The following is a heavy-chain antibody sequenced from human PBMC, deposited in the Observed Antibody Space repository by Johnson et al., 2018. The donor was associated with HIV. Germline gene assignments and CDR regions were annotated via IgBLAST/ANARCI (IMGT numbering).Heavy chain of an antibody. D-gene: IGHD7-27*01. V-gene: IGHV3-30*02. J-gene: IGHJ3*02. CDR2: IRYDGSNK. CDR1: GFTFSSYG. Sequence: QVQLVESGGDLVQPGGSLRLSCAASGFTFSSYGMHWVRQAPGKGLEWVAFIRYDGSNKYYADSVKGRFTISRDNSKNTLYLQMNSLRAEDTAVYYCAKGLKLGSGDDAFDIWGQGTMVTVSS. CDR3: AKGLKLGSGDDAFDI.